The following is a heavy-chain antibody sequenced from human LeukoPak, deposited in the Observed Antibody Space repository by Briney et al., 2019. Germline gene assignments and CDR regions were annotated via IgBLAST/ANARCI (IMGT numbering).Heavy chain of an antibody. D-gene: IGHD2-15*01. Sequence: GASVKVSCKASGYTFTGYYMHWVRQAPGQGLEWMGRINPNSGGTNYAQKFQGRVTMTRDTSISTAYMELSSLRSEDTAVYYCARGRYCSGGSCSNWFDPWGQGTLVTVSS. CDR2: INPNSGGT. J-gene: IGHJ5*02. CDR3: ARGRYCSGGSCSNWFDP. CDR1: GYTFTGYY. V-gene: IGHV1-2*06.